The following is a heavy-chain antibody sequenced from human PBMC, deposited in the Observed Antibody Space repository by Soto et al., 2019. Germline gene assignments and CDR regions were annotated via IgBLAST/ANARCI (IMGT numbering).Heavy chain of an antibody. CDR3: TSCYRYYYGGMYF. CDR2: ISYSGST. V-gene: IGHV4-31*03. D-gene: IGHD2-15*01. CDR1: GGSISSGGYY. Sequence: QVQLQESGPGLVTPSQTLSITYTVSGGSISSGGYYWSWIRQHPGKGLEWVGYISYSGSTYYNPSLKSRVTISVDTSKNQFSLKLISLTAADTAVDYCTSCYRYYYGGMYFWGQGTTVTVSS. J-gene: IGHJ6*02.